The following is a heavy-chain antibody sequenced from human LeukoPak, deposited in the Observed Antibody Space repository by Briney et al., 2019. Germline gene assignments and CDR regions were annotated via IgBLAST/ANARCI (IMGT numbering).Heavy chain of an antibody. J-gene: IGHJ5*02. CDR3: ARDTSRSRFDP. Sequence: GGSLRLSCAASGFTFSSYAMSWVRQAPGKGLEWVSSISSSYIYYADSVKGRFTISRDNAKNSLYLQMNSLRAEDTAVYYCARDTSRSRFDPWGQGTLVTVSS. D-gene: IGHD2-2*01. V-gene: IGHV3-21*01. CDR1: GFTFSSYA. CDR2: ISSSYI.